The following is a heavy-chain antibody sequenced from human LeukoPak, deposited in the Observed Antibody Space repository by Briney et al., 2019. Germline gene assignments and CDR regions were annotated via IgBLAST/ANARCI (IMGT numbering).Heavy chain of an antibody. J-gene: IGHJ4*02. CDR2: IYYSGST. D-gene: IGHD6-19*01. CDR3: ARVSSGWSTDYYFDY. V-gene: IGHV4-59*01. CDR1: GGSISSYY. Sequence: PSETLSLTCTVSGGSISSYYWSWIRQPPGKGLEWIGYIYYSGSTNYNPSLKSRVTISVDTSKNQFSLKLSSVTAADMAVYYCARVSSGWSTDYYFDYWGQGTLVTVSS.